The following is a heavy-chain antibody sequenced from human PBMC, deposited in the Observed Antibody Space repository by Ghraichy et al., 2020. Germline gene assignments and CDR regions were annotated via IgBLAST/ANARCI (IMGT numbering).Heavy chain of an antibody. D-gene: IGHD2-8*01. V-gene: IGHV3-74*01. Sequence: GGSLRLSCAASGFTFRNYWMHWVRQAPGKGLVWVSRIKSDGISTTYADSVKGRFTISRDNAKNTLYLQMDSLRAEDTAVYYCGRDVSYGMDVWGQGTTVTVSS. CDR3: GRDVSYGMDV. J-gene: IGHJ6*02. CDR1: GFTFRNYW. CDR2: IKSDGIST.